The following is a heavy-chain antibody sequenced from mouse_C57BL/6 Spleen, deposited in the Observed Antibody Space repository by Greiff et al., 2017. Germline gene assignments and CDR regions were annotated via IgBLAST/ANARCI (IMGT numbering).Heavy chain of an antibody. CDR2: INPNNGGT. Sequence: EVQLQQSGPELVKPGASVKISCKACGYTFTDYYMNWVKQSHGTSLEWIGDINPNNGGTSYNQKFKGKATLTVDKSSSTAYMELRSLTSEESAVYYCARIYYDYDGYFDVWGTGTTVTVSS. J-gene: IGHJ1*03. V-gene: IGHV1-26*01. CDR3: ARIYYDYDGYFDV. D-gene: IGHD2-4*01. CDR1: GYTFTDYY.